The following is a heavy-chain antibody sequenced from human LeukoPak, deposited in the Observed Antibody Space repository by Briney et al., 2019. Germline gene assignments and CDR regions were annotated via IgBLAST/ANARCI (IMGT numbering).Heavy chain of an antibody. CDR1: GYTFTSYY. J-gene: IGHJ4*02. D-gene: IGHD2-2*01. CDR3: ARDAPYCSSTSCYAGY. Sequence: ASVKVSCKASGYTFTSYYMHWVRQAPGQGLEWMGIINPSGGSTSYAQKFQGRVTMTRDTSTSTVYMELSSLRSEDTAVYYCARDAPYCSSTSCYAGYWGQGTLVTVSS. CDR2: INPSGGST. V-gene: IGHV1-46*01.